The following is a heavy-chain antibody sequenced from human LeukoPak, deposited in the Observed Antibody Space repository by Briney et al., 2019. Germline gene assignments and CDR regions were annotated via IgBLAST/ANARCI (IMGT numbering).Heavy chain of an antibody. J-gene: IGHJ3*02. Sequence: GGSLRLSCAASGFTFRIYAMSWVCQAPGRGLEWVSAISGSGGSTYYADSVKGRFTISRDNSRNTLYLQMNSLRAEDTAAYYCAKRLAYYYDNSGLTDTFDIWGQGTMVTVSS. CDR3: AKRLAYYYDNSGLTDTFDI. V-gene: IGHV3-23*01. CDR1: GFTFRIYA. CDR2: ISGSGGST. D-gene: IGHD3-22*01.